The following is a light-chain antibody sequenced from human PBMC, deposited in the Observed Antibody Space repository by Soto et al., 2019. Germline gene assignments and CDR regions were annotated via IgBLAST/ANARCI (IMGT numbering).Light chain of an antibody. J-gene: IGLJ1*01. CDR2: RNT. CDR1: STNSGAGDG. Sequence: QSVITQPTSVSAAPGKTFSISCTGSSTNSGAGDGVQWYQQRPGTAPIVIIVRNTIRPSGVPDRFSASASGTSASLDIIGMQAEDEGDYYCQSYDSTLSARYVFGTGTRSPS. V-gene: IGLV1-40*01. CDR3: QSYDSTLSARYV.